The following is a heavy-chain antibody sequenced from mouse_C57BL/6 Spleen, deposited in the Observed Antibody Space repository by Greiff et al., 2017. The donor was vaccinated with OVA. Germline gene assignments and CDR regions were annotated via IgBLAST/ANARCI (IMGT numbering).Heavy chain of an antibody. CDR2: ISYAGSN. Sequence: VQLKESGPGLVKPSQSLSLTCSVTGYSITSGYYWNWIRQFPGNKLEWMGYISYAGSNNYNPSLKNRISITRDTSKNQFFLKLNSVTTEDTATYYCARDGDWYFDLWGTGTTVTVSS. CDR1: GYSITSGYY. J-gene: IGHJ1*03. V-gene: IGHV3-6*01. CDR3: ARDGDWYFDL.